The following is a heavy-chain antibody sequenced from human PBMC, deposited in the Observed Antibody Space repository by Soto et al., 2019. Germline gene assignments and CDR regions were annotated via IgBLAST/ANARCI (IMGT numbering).Heavy chain of an antibody. D-gene: IGHD3-3*01. Sequence: SETLSLTCAVSGGSISSGGYSWSWIRQPPGKGLEWIGYIYYSGSTKNNPSLKSRVTISVDMSKNQFSLKLSSATAADTAVYYCAREGNFWSGYYNANYYGMDVWGQGTTVTVSS. J-gene: IGHJ6*02. CDR3: AREGNFWSGYYNANYYGMDV. V-gene: IGHV4-61*08. CDR1: GGSISSGGYS. CDR2: IYYSGST.